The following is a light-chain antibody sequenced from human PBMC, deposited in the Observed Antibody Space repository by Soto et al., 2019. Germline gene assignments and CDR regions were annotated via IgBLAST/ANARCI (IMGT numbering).Light chain of an antibody. V-gene: IGKV1-5*01. CDR1: HNIGSW. Sequence: DIQMTQSPSTVSASVGDRVTITCRASHNIGSWLAWYQQKPGKAPNLLIYYASTLESGVPSRFSGSGSGTEFTLTISSLQPNDFASYYCKQYKSYPLTVGGGTKVDIK. CDR3: KQYKSYPLT. J-gene: IGKJ4*01. CDR2: YAS.